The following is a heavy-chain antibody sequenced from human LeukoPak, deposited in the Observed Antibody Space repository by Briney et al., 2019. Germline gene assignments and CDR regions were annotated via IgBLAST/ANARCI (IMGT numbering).Heavy chain of an antibody. J-gene: IGHJ4*02. V-gene: IGHV3-23*01. D-gene: IGHD6-13*01. CDR2: ISTSGGST. Sequence: GGSLRLSCAASGFTFSSYALNWVRQAPGKGLEWVSAISTSGGSTYYADSVKGRFTISRDNAKNTVYLQMNSLRAEDTAVFYCVKDMKIKAAGYYFDYWGQGTLVTVSS. CDR3: VKDMKIKAAGYYFDY. CDR1: GFTFSSYA.